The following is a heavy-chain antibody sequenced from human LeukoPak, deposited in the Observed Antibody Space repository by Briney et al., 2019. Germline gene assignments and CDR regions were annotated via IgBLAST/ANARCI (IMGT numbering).Heavy chain of an antibody. V-gene: IGHV3-23*01. Sequence: GGSLRLSCAASGFTFSSYGMSWVRQAPGKGLEWVSAISGSGGSTYYADSVKGRFTISRDNSKNTLYLQMTSLRAEDTAVYYCARSYGYGVDAFDIWGQGTMVTVSS. CDR1: GFTFSSYG. CDR2: ISGSGGST. D-gene: IGHD5-18*01. J-gene: IGHJ3*02. CDR3: ARSYGYGVDAFDI.